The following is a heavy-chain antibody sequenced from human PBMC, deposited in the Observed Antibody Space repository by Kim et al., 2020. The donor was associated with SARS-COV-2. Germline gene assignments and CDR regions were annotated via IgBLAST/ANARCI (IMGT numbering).Heavy chain of an antibody. CDR2: INPNSGGT. V-gene: IGHV1-2*02. D-gene: IGHD2-2*01. CDR1: GYTFTGYY. J-gene: IGHJ6*02. CDR3: ARELRDCSSTSCQPDYYYYYGMDV. Sequence: ASVKVSCKASGYTFTGYYMHWVRQAPGQGLEWMGWINPNSGGTNYAQKFQGRVTMTRDTSISTAYMELSRLRSDDTAVYYCARELRDCSSTSCQPDYYYYYGMDVWGQGTTVTVSS.